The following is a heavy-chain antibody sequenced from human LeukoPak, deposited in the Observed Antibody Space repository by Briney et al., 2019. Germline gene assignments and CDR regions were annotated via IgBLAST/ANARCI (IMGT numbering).Heavy chain of an antibody. Sequence: QPGGSLRLSCAASGFTFSSYWMSWVRQAPGKGLEWVANIKQDGSEKYYVDSVKGRFTISRDNAKNSLYLQMNSLRAEDTAVYYCARKGSGYSSSWSWFDPWGQGTLVTVSS. CDR3: ARKGSGYSSSWSWFDP. J-gene: IGHJ5*02. D-gene: IGHD6-13*01. CDR2: IKQDGSEK. CDR1: GFTFSSYW. V-gene: IGHV3-7*01.